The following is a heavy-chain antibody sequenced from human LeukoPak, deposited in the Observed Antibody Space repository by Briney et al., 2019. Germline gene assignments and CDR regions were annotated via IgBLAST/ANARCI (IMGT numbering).Heavy chain of an antibody. Sequence: GGSLRLSCAASGFTFSSYWMHWVRQAPGKGLVWVSRINSDGSSTSYADYVKGRFTISRDNAKNTLYLQMNSLRAEDTAVYYCARVGDSSGRDYWGQGTLVTVSS. V-gene: IGHV3-74*01. CDR3: ARVGDSSGRDY. CDR2: INSDGSST. D-gene: IGHD6-19*01. CDR1: GFTFSSYW. J-gene: IGHJ4*02.